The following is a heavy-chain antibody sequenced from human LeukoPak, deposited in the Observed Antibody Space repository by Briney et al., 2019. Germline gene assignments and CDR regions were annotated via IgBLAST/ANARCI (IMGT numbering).Heavy chain of an antibody. CDR3: ARVGSAYYDSSGYQRLDAFDI. CDR1: GFTFSSYW. Sequence: GGSLRLSCAASGFTFSSYWMTWVRQAPGKGLEWVSYISSSGSTIYYADSVKGRFTISRDNAKNSLYLQMNSLRAEDTAVYYCARVGSAYYDSSGYQRLDAFDIWGQGTMVTVSS. V-gene: IGHV3-48*03. CDR2: ISSSGSTI. D-gene: IGHD3-22*01. J-gene: IGHJ3*02.